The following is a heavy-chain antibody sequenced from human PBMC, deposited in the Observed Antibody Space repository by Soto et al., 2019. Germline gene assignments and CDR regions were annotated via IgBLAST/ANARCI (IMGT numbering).Heavy chain of an antibody. CDR3: ARDRDDSGDAGY. CDR1: GFSFNRFV. J-gene: IGHJ4*02. CDR2: LWSDGSNT. Sequence: PGGALRLSCVASGFSFNRFVMHWVRQAPGKGLEWVAGLWSDGSNTYYSDSVRGRFTISRDNSKNTLYLQMNSLTAEDTAVYHCARDRDDSGDAGYWGQGTLVTVSS. D-gene: IGHD2-21*02. V-gene: IGHV3-33*01.